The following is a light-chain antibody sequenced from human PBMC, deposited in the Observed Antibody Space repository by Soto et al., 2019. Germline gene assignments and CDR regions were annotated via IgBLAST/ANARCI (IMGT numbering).Light chain of an antibody. V-gene: IGKV1-27*01. Sequence: DIQMTQSPSSLSASVGDRVTITCRASQGISNYLAWYQQKPGKVPKLLIYAASTLPSGVPSRFSGSGSGTGLTLTISSLQPEDVASYYSQKYNNAPPWTFGQGTKVEIK. J-gene: IGKJ1*01. CDR1: QGISNY. CDR2: AAS. CDR3: QKYNNAPPWT.